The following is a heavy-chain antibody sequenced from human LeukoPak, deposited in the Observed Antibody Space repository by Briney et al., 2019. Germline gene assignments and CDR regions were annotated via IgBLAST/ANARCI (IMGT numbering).Heavy chain of an antibody. CDR3: ATLTKDYGGNSENWFDP. V-gene: IGHV1-69*04. CDR2: IIPILGIA. Sequence: SVKVSCKASGGTFSSYAISWVRQAPGQGLEWMGRIIPILGIANYAQKFQGRVTMTEDTSTDTAYMELSSLRSEDTAVYYCATLTKDYGGNSENWFDPWGQGTLVTVSS. J-gene: IGHJ5*02. D-gene: IGHD4-23*01. CDR1: GGTFSSYA.